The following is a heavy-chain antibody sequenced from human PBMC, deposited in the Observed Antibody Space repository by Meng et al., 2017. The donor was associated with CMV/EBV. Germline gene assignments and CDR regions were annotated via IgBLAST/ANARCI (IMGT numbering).Heavy chain of an antibody. CDR3: ARVPRYRFGGSYGMDV. D-gene: IGHD3-16*01. V-gene: IGHV1-46*01. CDR2: INPSGGST. J-gene: IGHJ6*02. CDR1: GYTFTSYY. Sequence: ASVKVYCKASGYTFTSYYMHWVRQAPGQGLEWMGIINPSGGSTSYAQKFQGRVTMTRDTSTSTVYMELSSLRSEDTAVYYCARVPRYRFGGSYGMDVWGQGTTVTVSS.